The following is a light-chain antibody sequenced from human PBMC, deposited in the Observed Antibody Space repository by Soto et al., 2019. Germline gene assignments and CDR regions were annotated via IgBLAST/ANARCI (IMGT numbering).Light chain of an antibody. CDR2: GAS. Sequence: EIVLTQSPGTLSLSPGERATLSCRASQSVSSSYLAWYQPKPGQAPRLLIYGASSRATGIPDRFSGNGSGTDFTLTISRLEPEDFAVYYCQQYGTSPMITFGPGTKGDIK. CDR1: QSVSSSY. J-gene: IGKJ3*01. CDR3: QQYGTSPMIT. V-gene: IGKV3-20*01.